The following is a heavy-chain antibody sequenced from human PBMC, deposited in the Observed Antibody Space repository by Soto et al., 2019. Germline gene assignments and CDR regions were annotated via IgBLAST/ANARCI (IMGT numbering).Heavy chain of an antibody. CDR3: ARLKTSSGWSLFDS. D-gene: IGHD6-13*01. Sequence: SDTLSLTCTVAGGSVSSSFFYWSWVRQPPGQRLEWIGYIYYTGTTNYNPSLASRVAMSVDTSKKQFTLNLRSLTAADTARYYCARLKTSSGWSLFDSWGQGMLVTVSS. CDR1: GGSVSSSFFY. J-gene: IGHJ4*02. CDR2: IYYTGTT. V-gene: IGHV4-61*01.